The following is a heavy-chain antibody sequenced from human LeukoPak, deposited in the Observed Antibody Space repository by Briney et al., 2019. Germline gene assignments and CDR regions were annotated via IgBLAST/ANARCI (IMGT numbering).Heavy chain of an antibody. CDR1: GYTFTSYD. Sequence: ASVKVSCKASGYTFTSYDINWVRQATGQGLEWMGWMNPNSGNTGYAQKFQGRVTMTRDTSISTAYMDLSRLRSDDTAVYYCAREGSSSWYGGWFDPWGQGTLVTVSS. CDR3: AREGSSSWYGGWFDP. V-gene: IGHV1-8*01. D-gene: IGHD6-13*01. J-gene: IGHJ5*02. CDR2: MNPNSGNT.